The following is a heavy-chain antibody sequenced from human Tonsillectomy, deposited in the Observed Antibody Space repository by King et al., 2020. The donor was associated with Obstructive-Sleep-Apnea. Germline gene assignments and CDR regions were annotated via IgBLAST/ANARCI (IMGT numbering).Heavy chain of an antibody. CDR1: GFTFSDYW. D-gene: IGHD1-14*01. CDR2: IRQDGGEK. J-gene: IGHJ4*02. V-gene: IGHV3-7*03. CDR3: VHRGGLASNRPVYFDH. Sequence: VQLVESGGNLVQPGGSLRLSCEASGFTFSDYWMSWVRQAPGKGPEWVANIRQDGGEKNYLDFVRGRFTISRDNAKKSLYLQMNSLRAEDTAVYYCVHRGGLASNRPVYFDHWGLGALVTVSS.